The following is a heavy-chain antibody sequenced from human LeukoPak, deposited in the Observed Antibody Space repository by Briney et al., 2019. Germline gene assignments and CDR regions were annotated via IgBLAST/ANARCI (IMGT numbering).Heavy chain of an antibody. CDR3: ARAPTTGERFFDY. CDR2: IYYSGST. CDR1: GGSFSGYY. V-gene: IGHV4-59*01. D-gene: IGHD1-1*01. Sequence: SETLSLTCAVYGGSFSGYYWSWIRQPPGKGLEWIGYIYYSGSTNYNPSLKSRVTISVDTSKNQFSLKLSSVTAADTAVYYCARAPTTGERFFDYWGQGTLVTVSS. J-gene: IGHJ4*02.